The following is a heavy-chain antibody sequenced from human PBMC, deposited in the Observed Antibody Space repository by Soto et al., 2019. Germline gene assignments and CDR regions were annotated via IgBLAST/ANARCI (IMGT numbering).Heavy chain of an antibody. D-gene: IGHD3-22*01. CDR1: GFTFGSYA. V-gene: IGHV3-23*01. Sequence: EVQLLESGGGFVQPGGSLRLSCAASGFTFGSYAMTWVRQAPGKGLEWVSSISGGGAGTYYADSVKGRFTISRDNSKNTLYLQLNSPRAEETAIYYCAKVNTMMVGSGNAFDMWGQGTMVTVSS. CDR3: AKVNTMMVGSGNAFDM. CDR2: ISGGGAGT. J-gene: IGHJ3*02.